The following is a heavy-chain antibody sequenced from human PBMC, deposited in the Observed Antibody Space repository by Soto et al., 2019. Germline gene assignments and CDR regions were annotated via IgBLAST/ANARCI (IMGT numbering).Heavy chain of an antibody. V-gene: IGHV4-59*01. CDR2: IYYSGST. CDR1: GGSISSYY. J-gene: IGHJ3*02. CDR3: AMRYCSGGSYPHAFDI. Sequence: KPSETLSLTCTVSGGSISSYYWSWIRQPPGKGLEWTGYIYYSGSTNYNPSLKSRVTISVDTSKNQFSLKLSSVTAADTAVYYCAMRYCSGGSYPHAFDIWGQGTMVTVSS. D-gene: IGHD2-15*01.